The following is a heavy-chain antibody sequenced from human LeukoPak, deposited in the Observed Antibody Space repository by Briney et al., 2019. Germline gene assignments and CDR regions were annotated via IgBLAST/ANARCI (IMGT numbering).Heavy chain of an antibody. CDR1: GFTFSSYA. V-gene: IGHV3-30*04. Sequence: GRSLRLSCAASGFTFSSYAMHWVRQAPGKGLEWGAVISYDGSNKYYADSVKGRFTISRDNSKNTLYLQMNSLRAEDTAVYYCARHHYGSGSDDAFDIWGQGTMVTVSS. CDR3: ARHHYGSGSDDAFDI. J-gene: IGHJ3*02. D-gene: IGHD3-10*01. CDR2: ISYDGSNK.